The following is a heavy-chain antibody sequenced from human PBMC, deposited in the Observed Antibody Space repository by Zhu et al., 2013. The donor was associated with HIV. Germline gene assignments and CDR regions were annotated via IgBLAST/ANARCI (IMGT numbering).Heavy chain of an antibody. V-gene: IGHV1-18*01. J-gene: IGHJ4*02. D-gene: IGHD6-13*01. CDR1: GYTFNSYG. CDR2: ISAYNGNT. CDR3: ARGDYRTSWYYFDY. Sequence: QVQLVQSGAEVKKPGASVKVSCKASGYTFNSYGINWVRQAPGQGLEWIGWISAYNGNTNYAQKLQGRVTMTTDTSTSTAYMEVRSLRSDDTAVYYCARGDYRTSWYYFDYWGQGTLVTVSS.